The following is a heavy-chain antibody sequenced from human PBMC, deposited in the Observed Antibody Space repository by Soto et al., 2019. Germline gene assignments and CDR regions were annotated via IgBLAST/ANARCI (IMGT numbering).Heavy chain of an antibody. J-gene: IGHJ1*01. D-gene: IGHD6-19*01. CDR3: ARDPAPWLVRPQGFQH. V-gene: IGHV4-31*03. CDR2: IYYSGST. Sequence: PSETLSLTCTVSGGSISSGGYYWSWIRQHPGRGLEWIGYIYYSGSTYYNPSLKSRSTISVDTSKNQFSLKLSSVTAADTAVYYCARDPAPWLVRPQGFQHWGQGTLVTVSS. CDR1: GGSISSGGYY.